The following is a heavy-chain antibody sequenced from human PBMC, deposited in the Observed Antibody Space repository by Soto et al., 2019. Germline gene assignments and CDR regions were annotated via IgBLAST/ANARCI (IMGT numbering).Heavy chain of an antibody. CDR2: IIPIFGTA. D-gene: IGHD1-26*01. CDR1: GGTFSSYA. V-gene: IGHV1-69*01. CDR3: ARDGAGIVGATGLDY. J-gene: IGHJ4*02. Sequence: QVQLVQSGAEVKKPGSSVKVSCKASGGTFSSYAISWVRQAPGQGLEWMGGIIPIFGTANYAQKFQGRVTITADESTSTAYRELSSLRSEDTAVYYCARDGAGIVGATGLDYWGQGTLVTVSS.